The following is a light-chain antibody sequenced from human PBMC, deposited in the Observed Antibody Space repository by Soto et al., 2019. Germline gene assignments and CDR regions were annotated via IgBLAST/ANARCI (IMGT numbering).Light chain of an antibody. CDR1: QVIRND. Sequence: IQMTQSPSSLSASVGDRVTITCRASQVIRNDLGWFQQKPGKAPKVLIYAASTLQSGVPSRFSGSGSGTDFTLTISNLQPEDFATYYCLQDYNYPWTFGQGTKVDIK. J-gene: IGKJ1*01. CDR3: LQDYNYPWT. V-gene: IGKV1-6*01. CDR2: AAS.